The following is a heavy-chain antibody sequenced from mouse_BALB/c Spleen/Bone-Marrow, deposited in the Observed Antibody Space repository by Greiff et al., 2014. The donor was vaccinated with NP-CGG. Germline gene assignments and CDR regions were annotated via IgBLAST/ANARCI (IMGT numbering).Heavy chain of an antibody. J-gene: IGHJ1*01. CDR3: ARQDYYGSSPHWYFDV. D-gene: IGHD1-1*01. Sequence: EVKLMESGGGLVKPGGSLKLSCAASGFTFSSYAMSWVRQTPEKRLVWVATISSGGSYTYYADSVKGRFTISRDTAKNTLYLQMSSLRSEDTAMYYCARQDYYGSSPHWYFDVWGAGTTVTVSS. CDR1: GFTFSSYA. CDR2: ISSGGSYT. V-gene: IGHV5-9-3*01.